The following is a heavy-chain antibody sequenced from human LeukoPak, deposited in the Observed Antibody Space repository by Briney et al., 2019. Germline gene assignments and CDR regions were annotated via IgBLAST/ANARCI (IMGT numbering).Heavy chain of an antibody. V-gene: IGHV4-39*07. J-gene: IGHJ4*02. D-gene: IGHD6-6*01. CDR2: IYYSGST. CDR3: ARVRSDSSSSEPFDY. Sequence: SETLSLTCTVSGGSISSSSYYWGWIRQPPGKGLEWIGSIYYSGSTYYNPSLKSRVTISVDTSKNQFSLKLSSVTAADTAVYYCARVRSDSSSSEPFDYWGQGTLVTVSS. CDR1: GGSISSSSYY.